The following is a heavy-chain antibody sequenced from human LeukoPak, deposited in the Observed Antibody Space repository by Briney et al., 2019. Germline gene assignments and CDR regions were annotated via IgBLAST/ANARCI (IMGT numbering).Heavy chain of an antibody. J-gene: IGHJ4*02. CDR3: TTEAGSIDY. V-gene: IGHV3-15*01. CDR2: IKSKTDGGTT. D-gene: IGHD6-13*01. CDR1: GFIFSNAW. Sequence: KPGGSLSLSCAVSGFIFSNAWVSWVRQAPGEGLEWVGCIKSKTDGGTTDYAAPVKGRFTISRDDSKNTLYLQMNSLKTEDTAVYYCTTEAGSIDYWGQGTLVTVSS.